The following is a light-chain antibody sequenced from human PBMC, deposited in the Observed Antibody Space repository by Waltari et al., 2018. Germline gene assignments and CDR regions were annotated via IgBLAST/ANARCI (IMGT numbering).Light chain of an antibody. CDR2: EVS. J-gene: IGKJ2*03. CDR3: GQGTHLPYS. CDR1: QSLVHSNGNTY. V-gene: IGKV2-30*02. Sequence: DVVMTQSPLSLPITPGQPASFSCRSSQSLVHSNGNTYLSWYQQKPGQPPRRLIYEVSNQDSGVPDRFSGSGAGTDFTLKISRVEAEDVGIYYCGQGTHLPYSFGRGTKVEIK.